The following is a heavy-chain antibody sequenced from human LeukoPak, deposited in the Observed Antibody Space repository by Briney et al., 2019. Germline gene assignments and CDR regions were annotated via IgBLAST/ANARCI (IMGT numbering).Heavy chain of an antibody. CDR1: GGTFSSYT. J-gene: IGHJ2*01. D-gene: IGHD5-18*01. V-gene: IGHV1-69*04. Sequence: EASVKVSCKASGGTFSSYTISWVRQAPGQGLEWMGRIIPILGIANYAQKFQGRVTITADKSTSTAYMELSSLRSEDTAVYYCARDVDTAMVKSYWYFDLWGRGTLVTVSS. CDR3: ARDVDTAMVKSYWYFDL. CDR2: IIPILGIA.